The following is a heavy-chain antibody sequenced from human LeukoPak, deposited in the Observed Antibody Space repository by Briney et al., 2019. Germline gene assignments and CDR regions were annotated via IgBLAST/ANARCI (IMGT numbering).Heavy chain of an antibody. J-gene: IGHJ3*02. CDR2: IYYSGST. CDR1: GGSISSGDYY. CDR3: ARAPPGVAFDI. V-gene: IGHV4-30-4*08. D-gene: IGHD2-8*01. Sequence: PSETLSLTCTVSGGSISSGDYYWSWIRQPPGKGLEWIGYIYYSGSTYYNPSLKRRVTLSVDTSKNQFSLKLSSVTAADTAVYYCARAPPGVAFDIWGQGTMVTVSS.